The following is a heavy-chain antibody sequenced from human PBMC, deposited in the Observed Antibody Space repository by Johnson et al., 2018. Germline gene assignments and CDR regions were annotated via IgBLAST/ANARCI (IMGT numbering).Heavy chain of an antibody. D-gene: IGHD2-21*02. Sequence: QVQLVQSGGGVVQPGRSLRLSCAASGFTFSTYGMHWIRQAPVKGLEWVAVISYDGSNQSSADSVKGRFTFSRDNSKTTLYPQRTSLRAEATAVYSRARGGGAYCGGDCHRNFDYWGQGTLVTVSS. CDR3: ARGGGAYCGGDCHRNFDY. CDR2: ISYDGSNQ. V-gene: IGHV3-30*03. CDR1: GFTFSTYG. J-gene: IGHJ4*02.